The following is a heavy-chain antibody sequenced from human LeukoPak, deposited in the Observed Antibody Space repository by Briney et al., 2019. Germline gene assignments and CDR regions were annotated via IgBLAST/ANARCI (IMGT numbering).Heavy chain of an antibody. CDR2: IYYSGST. CDR1: GASISSGGYY. D-gene: IGHD6-6*01. J-gene: IGHJ4*02. V-gene: IGHV4-31*03. CDR3: ARVHPYSSSSGVDY. Sequence: PSQTLSLTCTVSGASISSGGYYWSWIRQHPGKGLEWIGYIYYSGSTYYNPSLKSRVTISVDTSKNQFSLRLSSVTAADTAVYCCARVHPYSSSSGVDYWGQGTLVTVSS.